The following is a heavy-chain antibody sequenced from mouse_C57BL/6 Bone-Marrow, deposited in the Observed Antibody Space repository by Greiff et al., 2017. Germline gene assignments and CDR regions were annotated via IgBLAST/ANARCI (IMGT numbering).Heavy chain of an antibody. CDR3: ARAQYGSSYSAMDY. D-gene: IGHD1-1*01. CDR2: IHPNSGST. J-gene: IGHJ4*01. CDR1: GYTFTSYW. Sequence: QVQLQQSGAELVKPGASVKLSCKASGYTFTSYWMHWVKQRPGQGLEWIGMIHPNSGSTNYNEKFKSKATLTVDKSSSTAYMQLSSLTSEDSAVYYCARAQYGSSYSAMDYWGQGTSVTVSS. V-gene: IGHV1-64*01.